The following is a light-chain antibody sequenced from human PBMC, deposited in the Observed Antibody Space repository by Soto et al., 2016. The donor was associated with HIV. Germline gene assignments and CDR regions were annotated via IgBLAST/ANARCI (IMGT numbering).Light chain of an antibody. V-gene: IGKV1-8*01. Sequence: AFQMTQSPSSLSASAGERVTITCRASQAFNNYLAWYQQKPGKAPKLLIYDVSTLESGVPSRFSGNGSGTDFTLTIACLQSEDFATYYCQQYYSYPLTFGGGTKVETK. CDR3: QQYYSYPLT. CDR1: QAFNNY. CDR2: DVS. J-gene: IGKJ4*01.